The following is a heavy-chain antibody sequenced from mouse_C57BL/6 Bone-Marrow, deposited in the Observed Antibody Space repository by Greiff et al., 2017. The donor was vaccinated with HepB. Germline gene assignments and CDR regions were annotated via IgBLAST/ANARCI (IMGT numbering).Heavy chain of an antibody. Sequence: QVQLQQPGAELVKPGASVKLSCKASGYTLTSYWMHWVKQRPGRGLEWIGRIDPNRGGTKYNEKFKSKATLTVDKPSSTAYMQLSSRTSEDSAVYYCARVYYGSSSWLAYWGQGTLVTVSA. CDR3: ARVYYGSSSWLAY. D-gene: IGHD1-1*01. V-gene: IGHV1-72*01. CDR1: GYTLTSYW. CDR2: IDPNRGGT. J-gene: IGHJ3*01.